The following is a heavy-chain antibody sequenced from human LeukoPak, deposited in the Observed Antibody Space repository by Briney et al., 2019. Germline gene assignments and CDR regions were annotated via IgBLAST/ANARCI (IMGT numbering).Heavy chain of an antibody. J-gene: IGHJ4*02. CDR1: GFTFIGYW. Sequence: GGSLRLSCAASGFTFIGYWMTWVRQAPGKGLEWVANIKQDGREKYYVDSVKGRFTISRDNAKNLLYLQMNSLRVEDTAVYYCARLEQWLTPYWGQGTLVTVSS. CDR3: ARLEQWLTPY. V-gene: IGHV3-7*01. CDR2: IKQDGREK. D-gene: IGHD6-19*01.